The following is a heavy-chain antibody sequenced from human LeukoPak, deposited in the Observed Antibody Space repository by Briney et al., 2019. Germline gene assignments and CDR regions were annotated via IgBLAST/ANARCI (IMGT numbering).Heavy chain of an antibody. Sequence: SETLSLTCSVSGYSISSDYYWGWIRQPPGKGLEWIGSIYYSGSTYYNPSLKSRVTISVDTSKNQFSLKLSSVTAADTAVYYCARLKYYYDSSGYYVFDYRGQGTLVTVSS. V-gene: IGHV4-38-2*02. J-gene: IGHJ4*02. CDR1: GYSISSDYY. D-gene: IGHD3-22*01. CDR3: ARLKYYYDSSGYYVFDY. CDR2: IYYSGST.